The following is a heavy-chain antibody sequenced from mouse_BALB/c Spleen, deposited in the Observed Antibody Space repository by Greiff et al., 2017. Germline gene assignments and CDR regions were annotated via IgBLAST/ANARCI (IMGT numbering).Heavy chain of an antibody. CDR1: GFTFSSYG. J-gene: IGHJ3*01. D-gene: IGHD1-2*01. V-gene: IGHV5-6-3*01. Sequence: EVKLMESGGGLVQPGGSLKLSCAVSGFTFSSYGMSWVRQTPDKRLEWVATINSNGGSTYYPDSVKGRFTISRDNAKNTLYLQMSSLKSEDTAMYYCARHYYGSFAYWGQGTLVTVSA. CDR2: INSNGGST. CDR3: ARHYYGSFAY.